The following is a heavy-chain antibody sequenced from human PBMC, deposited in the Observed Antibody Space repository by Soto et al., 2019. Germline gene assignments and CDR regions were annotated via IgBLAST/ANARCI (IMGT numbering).Heavy chain of an antibody. J-gene: IGHJ4*02. CDR2: INAGNGNT. D-gene: IGHD3-9*01. V-gene: IGHV1-3*01. Sequence: ASVKGSCKASGYSFTGDSMHWVRQAPGQRLEWMGWINAGNGNTKYSQKFQGRVTITRDTSASTAYMELSSLRSEDTAVYYCARDWYDILTGYLYWGQGTLVTVSS. CDR1: GYSFTGDS. CDR3: ARDWYDILTGYLY.